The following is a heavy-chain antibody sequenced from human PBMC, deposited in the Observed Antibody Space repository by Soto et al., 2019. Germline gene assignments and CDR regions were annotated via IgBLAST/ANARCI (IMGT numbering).Heavy chain of an antibody. J-gene: IGHJ3*01. CDR1: GFTFINYA. Sequence: EVQLLESGGGLVQPGGSLRLSCAASGFTFINYAMIWVRQAPGKGLEWVSTISGGGDGTYYADSVKGHFTISRDNSKNTLYLQMNSLRAEDTAIYYCAKKGLGSPKTFCSNSDCHYAFDLWGQGTVVTVSS. CDR3: AKKGLGSPKTFCSNSDCHYAFDL. V-gene: IGHV3-23*01. CDR2: ISGGGDGT. D-gene: IGHD2-8*01.